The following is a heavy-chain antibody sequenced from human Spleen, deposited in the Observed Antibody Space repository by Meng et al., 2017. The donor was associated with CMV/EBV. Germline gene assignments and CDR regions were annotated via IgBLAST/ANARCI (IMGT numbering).Heavy chain of an antibody. CDR2: INHSGST. Sequence: SFSGYYWSWIRQPPGKGLEWIGKINHSGSTNYTPSLRSRLTISVDTSKNQFSLELSSVTAADTAVYYCARGPKDCSSPTCRYYWYFDLWGRGTLVTVSS. V-gene: IGHV4-34*01. CDR1: SFSGYY. D-gene: IGHD2-2*01. J-gene: IGHJ2*01. CDR3: ARGPKDCSSPTCRYYWYFDL.